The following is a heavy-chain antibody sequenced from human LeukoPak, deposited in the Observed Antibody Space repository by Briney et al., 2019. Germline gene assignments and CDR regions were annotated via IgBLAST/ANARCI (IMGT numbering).Heavy chain of an antibody. D-gene: IGHD6-13*01. CDR1: GYTFTSYG. J-gene: IGHJ5*02. CDR2: ISAYNGNT. Sequence: ASVKVSCKASGYTFTSYGISWVRQAPGQGLEWMGWISAYNGNTNYAQKLQGRVTMTTDTSTSTAYMELRSLRSDDTAVYYCARVRSGRGTSATQGDSSRVFDPWGQGTLVTVSS. V-gene: IGHV1-18*01. CDR3: ARVRSGRGTSATQGDSSRVFDP.